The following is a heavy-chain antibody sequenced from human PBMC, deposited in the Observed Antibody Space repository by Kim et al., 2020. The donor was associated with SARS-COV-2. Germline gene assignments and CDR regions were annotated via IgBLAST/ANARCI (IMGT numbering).Heavy chain of an antibody. CDR1: GFTFSSYS. Sequence: GGSLRLSCAASGFTFSSYSMNWVRQAPGKGLEWVSYIRGSSGSIYYADSLKGRFTISRDNAKNSLYQQMNSLRGEDTAVYYCARDHYGSGSLDVWGQGTT. D-gene: IGHD3-10*01. CDR3: ARDHYGSGSLDV. V-gene: IGHV3-48*01. CDR2: IRGSSGSI. J-gene: IGHJ6*02.